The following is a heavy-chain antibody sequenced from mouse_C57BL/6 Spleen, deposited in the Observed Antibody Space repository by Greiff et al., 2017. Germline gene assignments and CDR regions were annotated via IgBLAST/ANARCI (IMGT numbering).Heavy chain of an antibody. CDR1: GYTFTDYY. D-gene: IGHD2-14*01. CDR3: ARGVLRDWYFDV. V-gene: IGHV1-76*01. Sequence: VQLVESGAELVRPGASVKLSCKASGYTFTDYYINWVKQRPGQGLEWIARIYPGSGNTYYNEKFKGKATLTAEKSSSTAYMQLSSLTSEDSAVYFCARGVLRDWYFDVWGTGTTVTVSS. J-gene: IGHJ1*03. CDR2: IYPGSGNT.